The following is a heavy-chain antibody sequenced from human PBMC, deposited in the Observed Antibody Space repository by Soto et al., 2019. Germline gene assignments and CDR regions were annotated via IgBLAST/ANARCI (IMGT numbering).Heavy chain of an antibody. J-gene: IGHJ6*02. Sequence: QVQLVQSGAEVKKPGSSVKISCKASGGTFINHAFSWVRQAPGQGLEWMGGIIPMFGTADYSQKFQGRVTITAEESTTTAHMELSSLRSDDSAVYYCARDDATYCGRDCYRYFFYGLDVWGQGTTVTVSS. CDR2: IIPMFGTA. CDR1: GGTFINHA. D-gene: IGHD2-21*02. CDR3: ARDDATYCGRDCYRYFFYGLDV. V-gene: IGHV1-69*01.